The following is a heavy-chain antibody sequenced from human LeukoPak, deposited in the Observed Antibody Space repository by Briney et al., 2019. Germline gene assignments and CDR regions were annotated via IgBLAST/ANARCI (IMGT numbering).Heavy chain of an antibody. CDR3: AKGHYGSPEYYYYGMDV. Sequence: GGSPRLSCAASGFTFSSYAMSWVRQAPGKGLEWVSAISGGGGSTYYADSVKGRFTISRDNSKNTLYLQMNSLRAEDTAVYYCAKGHYGSPEYYYYGMDVWGQGTTVTVSS. CDR1: GFTFSSYA. D-gene: IGHD3-10*01. J-gene: IGHJ6*02. V-gene: IGHV3-23*01. CDR2: ISGGGGST.